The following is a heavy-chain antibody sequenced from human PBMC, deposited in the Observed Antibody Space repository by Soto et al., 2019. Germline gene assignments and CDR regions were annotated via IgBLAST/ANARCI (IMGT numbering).Heavy chain of an antibody. D-gene: IGHD2-15*01. V-gene: IGHV1-18*01. J-gene: IGHJ3*02. CDR1: GYTFTSYG. CDR2: ISAYNGNT. Sequence: ASVKVSCKASGYTFTSYGISWVRQVPGQGLEWMGWISAYNGNTNYAQKLQGRVTMTTDTSTSTAYMELRSLRSDDTAVYYCASTDSIGYCSGGSCFYAFDIWGQGTMVTGSS. CDR3: ASTDSIGYCSGGSCFYAFDI.